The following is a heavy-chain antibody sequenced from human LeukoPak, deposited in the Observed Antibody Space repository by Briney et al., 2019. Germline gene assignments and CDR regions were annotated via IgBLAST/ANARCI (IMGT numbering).Heavy chain of an antibody. CDR1: GYTFTGYY. CDR2: INPNSGGT. Sequence: VASVKVSCKASGYTFTGYYMHWVRQAPGQGLEWMGWINPNSGGTNYAQKFQGRVTMTRDTSISTAYMELSRLRSDDTAVYYCARGVGKLRGSYQYYYYYMDVWGKGTTVTVSS. J-gene: IGHJ6*03. V-gene: IGHV1-2*02. D-gene: IGHD1-26*01. CDR3: ARGVGKLRGSYQYYYYYMDV.